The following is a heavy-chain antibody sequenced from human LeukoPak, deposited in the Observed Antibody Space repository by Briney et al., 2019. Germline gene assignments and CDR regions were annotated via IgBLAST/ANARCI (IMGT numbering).Heavy chain of an antibody. CDR2: IHHSGRT. V-gene: IGHV4-38-2*01. CDR3: ARPSSGYYWDFDM. Sequence: SETLSLTCAVSGYSISSDSYWGWIRQPPGKGLEWTGSIHHSGRTYYNPSLKSRLTISVDTSKNQFSLKMSFVTAADTAVYYCARPSSGYYWDFDMWGQGTMVTVSS. D-gene: IGHD3-22*01. J-gene: IGHJ3*02. CDR1: GYSISSDSY.